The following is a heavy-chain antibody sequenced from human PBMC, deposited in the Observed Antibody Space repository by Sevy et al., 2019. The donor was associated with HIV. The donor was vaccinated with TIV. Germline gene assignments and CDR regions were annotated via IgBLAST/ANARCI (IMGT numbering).Heavy chain of an antibody. V-gene: IGHV4-34*01. D-gene: IGHD5-18*01. Sequence: SQTLSLTCAVYRGSFTGYYWSWIRQPPGKGLQWIGEINHSGSTTYDPSLKSRVTISVDTSKNQFSLRLTSVTDADTAVYYCARGVRNSYGYDPDYWGQGTQVTVSS. CDR3: ARGVRNSYGYDPDY. J-gene: IGHJ4*02. CDR2: INHSGST. CDR1: RGSFTGYY.